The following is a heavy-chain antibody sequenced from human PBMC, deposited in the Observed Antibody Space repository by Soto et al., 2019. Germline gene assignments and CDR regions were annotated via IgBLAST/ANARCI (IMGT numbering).Heavy chain of an antibody. J-gene: IGHJ6*02. V-gene: IGHV3-15*01. CDR3: TTDYDQRVYYDFWSGYRRYGMDV. Sequence: CAASGFTFSNAWMSWVRQAPGKGLEWVGRIKSKTDGGTTDYAAPVKGRFTISRDDSKNTLYLQMNSLKTEDTAVYYCTTDYDQRVYYDFWSGYRRYGMDVWGQGTTVTVSS. CDR2: IKSKTDGGTT. D-gene: IGHD3-3*01. CDR1: GFTFSNAW.